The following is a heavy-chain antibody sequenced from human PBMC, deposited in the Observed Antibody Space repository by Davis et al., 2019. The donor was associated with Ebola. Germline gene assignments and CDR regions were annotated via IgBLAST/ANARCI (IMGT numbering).Heavy chain of an antibody. Sequence: GESLKISCAASGFTFSTYVMSWVRQAPGKGLEWVSGISGSGISGISGSGSGTGYADSVKGRFTISRDNSKNTLYLQMNSLRAEDTAVYYCAKEQSYGPACFDYWGQGTLVTVSS. D-gene: IGHD5-18*01. CDR3: AKEQSYGPACFDY. V-gene: IGHV3-23*01. CDR2: ISGSGISGISGSGSGT. CDR1: GFTFSTYV. J-gene: IGHJ4*02.